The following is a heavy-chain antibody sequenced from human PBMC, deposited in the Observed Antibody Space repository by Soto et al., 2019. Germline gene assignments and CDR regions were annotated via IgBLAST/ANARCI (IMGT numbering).Heavy chain of an antibody. J-gene: IGHJ4*02. CDR2: IYTSGST. CDR1: GGSISSYY. CDR3: ARSPRGGSSSSLDY. D-gene: IGHD6-6*01. Sequence: QVQLQESGPGLVKPSETLSLTCTVSGGSISSYYWSWIRQPAGKGLEWIGRIYTSGSTNYNPSLKSRVTMSVDTSKNQFALKLSSVTAADTAVYYCARSPRGGSSSSLDYWGQGTLVTVSS. V-gene: IGHV4-4*07.